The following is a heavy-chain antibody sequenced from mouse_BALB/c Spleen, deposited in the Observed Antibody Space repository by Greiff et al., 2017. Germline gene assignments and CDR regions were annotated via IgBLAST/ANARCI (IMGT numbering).Heavy chain of an antibody. J-gene: IGHJ3*01. CDR2: IDPANGNT. V-gene: IGHV14-3*02. CDR1: GFNIKDTY. Sequence: VQLKESGAELVKPGASVKLSCTASGFNIKDTYMHWVKQRPEQGLEWIGRIDPANGNTKYDPKFQGKATITADTSSNTAYLQLSSLTSEDTAVYYCANWDPSAWFAYWGQGTLVTVSA. D-gene: IGHD4-1*01. CDR3: ANWDPSAWFAY.